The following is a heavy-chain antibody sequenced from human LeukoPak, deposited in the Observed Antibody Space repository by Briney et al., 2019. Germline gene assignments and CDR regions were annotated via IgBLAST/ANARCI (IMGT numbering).Heavy chain of an antibody. CDR2: VNHSGSP. V-gene: IGHV4-34*01. D-gene: IGHD4-17*01. J-gene: IGHJ6*02. CDR1: GGSLTGYY. Sequence: SETLSLTCAVYGGSLTGYYWSWIRQSPGKGLEWIGEVNHSGSPNYNPSLKSRVTMLVDTSKNQFSLMLTSLTAADTSVCYCARQAVTVTTFKDHYYGLDVWGQGTTVTVSS. CDR3: ARQAVTVTTFKDHYYGLDV.